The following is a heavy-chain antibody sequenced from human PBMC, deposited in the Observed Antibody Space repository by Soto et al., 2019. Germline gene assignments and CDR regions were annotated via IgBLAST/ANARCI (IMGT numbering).Heavy chain of an antibody. Sequence: GESLKISCKGSGYSFTSYWISWVRQMPGKGLEWMGRIDPSDSYTNYSPSFQGHVTISADKSISTAYLQRSSLKASDTAMYYCARELASRNCFDPWRQGTLVTVSS. V-gene: IGHV5-10-1*01. CDR2: IDPSDSYT. D-gene: IGHD6-6*01. CDR1: GYSFTSYW. J-gene: IGHJ5*02. CDR3: ARELASRNCFDP.